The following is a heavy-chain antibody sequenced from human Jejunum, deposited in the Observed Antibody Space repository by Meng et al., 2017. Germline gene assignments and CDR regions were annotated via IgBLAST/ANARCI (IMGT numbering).Heavy chain of an antibody. CDR2: INSDGSST. Sequence: EVPVAEPGGGLVQPGGSLRRFCAASGFSFSSDWMHWVRQAPGKGLVWVSRINSDGSSTSYADSVKGRFTISRDNAKNTLYLQMNSLRAEDTAVYYCARGYVGYGNFDYWGQGTLVTVSS. V-gene: IGHV3-74*01. CDR1: GFSFSSDW. CDR3: ARGYVGYGNFDY. J-gene: IGHJ4*02. D-gene: IGHD5-12*01.